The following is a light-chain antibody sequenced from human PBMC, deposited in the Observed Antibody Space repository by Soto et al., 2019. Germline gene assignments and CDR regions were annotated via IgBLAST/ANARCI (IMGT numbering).Light chain of an antibody. J-gene: IGLJ2*01. CDR3: CSFGGQSTLGL. V-gene: IGLV2-11*01. CDR1: SSDVSAYDY. Sequence: QSALTQPRSVSGSPGQSVTISCTGTSSDVSAYDYVSWYQQHPGKAPKFIIYDVNKRPSGVPDRFAGSKSGNTASLTISGLQADDEAGYYCCSFGGQSTLGLFGGGTKLTVL. CDR2: DVN.